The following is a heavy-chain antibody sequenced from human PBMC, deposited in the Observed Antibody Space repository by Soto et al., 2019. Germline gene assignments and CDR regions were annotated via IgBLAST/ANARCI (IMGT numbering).Heavy chain of an antibody. J-gene: IGHJ5*02. V-gene: IGHV1-69*02. Sequence: QVQLVQSGAEVKKPGSSVKVSCKASGGTFSSYSISWVRQAPGQGLEWMGRIIPMFGIANYAQKFQGRVTITADKPTSTAYMELSSLRSEASAVYYCARATYGVNQDGFDPWGQGTLVTVSS. CDR2: IIPMFGIA. CDR1: GGTFSSYS. D-gene: IGHD4-17*01. CDR3: ARATYGVNQDGFDP.